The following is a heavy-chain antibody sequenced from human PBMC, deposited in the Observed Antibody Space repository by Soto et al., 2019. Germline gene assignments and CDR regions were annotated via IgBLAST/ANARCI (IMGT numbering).Heavy chain of an antibody. CDR2: ISGSGGST. CDR3: AKEVSLGSTVDLGY. V-gene: IGHV3-23*01. CDR1: GFTFTIFA. Sequence: GGSLRLSCAASGFTFTIFAMSWVRQSPGKGLGWVSTISGSGGSTYYADAVKGRFTISRDNSMGTLYLQMKSLRVEDTAIYYCAKEVSLGSTVDLGYWGQGTLVTVSS. J-gene: IGHJ4*02. D-gene: IGHD7-27*01.